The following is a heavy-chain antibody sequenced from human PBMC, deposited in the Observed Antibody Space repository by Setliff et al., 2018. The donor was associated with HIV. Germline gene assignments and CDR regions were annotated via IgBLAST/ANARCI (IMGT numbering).Heavy chain of an antibody. V-gene: IGHV1-2*02. CDR3: ANSRHFSGDYSFDY. Sequence: ASVKVSCKTFGYPFTDYFIHGMRQAPGQELEWLGWVNPASGGSNYAQNFRGKVTMTRDTSISTAYMQVTRLTSNDTAVYYCANSRHFSGDYSFDYWGQGTLFTVSS. CDR2: VNPASGGS. CDR1: GYPFTDYF. J-gene: IGHJ4*02. D-gene: IGHD1-26*01.